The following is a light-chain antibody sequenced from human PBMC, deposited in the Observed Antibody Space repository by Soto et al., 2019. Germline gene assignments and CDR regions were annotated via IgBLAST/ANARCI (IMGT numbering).Light chain of an antibody. CDR2: GAS. CDR3: QQYNNWPWT. Sequence: EIVMTQSPATLSVSPGERATLSCRASQSVSINLAWYQQKPGQAPRLLIYGASTRATGIPARFSGSGSGTEFTLTISSLQSEDFEVYYCQQYNNWPWTFGQGTKVDIK. V-gene: IGKV3-15*01. CDR1: QSVSIN. J-gene: IGKJ1*01.